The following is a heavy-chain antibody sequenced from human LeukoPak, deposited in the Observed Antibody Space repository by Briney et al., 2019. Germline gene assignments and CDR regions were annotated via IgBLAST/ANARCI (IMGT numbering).Heavy chain of an antibody. CDR2: IYYSGST. CDR1: GGSISSSSYY. D-gene: IGHD6-19*01. CDR3: ARAARSGYSSGWYGY. Sequence: SETLSLTCTVSGGSISSSSYYWSWIRQPPGKGLEWIGYIYYSGSTNYNPSLKSRVTISVDTSKNQFSLKLSSVTAADTAVYYCARAARSGYSSGWYGYWGQGTLVTVSS. J-gene: IGHJ4*02. V-gene: IGHV4-61*01.